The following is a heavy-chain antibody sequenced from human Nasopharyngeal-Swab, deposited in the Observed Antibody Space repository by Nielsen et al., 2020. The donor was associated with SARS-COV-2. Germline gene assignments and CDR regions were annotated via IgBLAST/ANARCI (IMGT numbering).Heavy chain of an antibody. V-gene: IGHV4-39*07. Sequence: GSLRLSCTVSGGSITSTSHYWGWIRQPPGKGLEWIGCVSYRGSTYRNPSLKSRVTVSVDTSKNQFSLKLTSLTAADTAVYYCAGDGAYSGYDWTYWGQGTLVTVSS. CDR2: VSYRGST. CDR3: AGDGAYSGYDWTY. D-gene: IGHD5-12*01. J-gene: IGHJ4*02. CDR1: GGSITSTSHY.